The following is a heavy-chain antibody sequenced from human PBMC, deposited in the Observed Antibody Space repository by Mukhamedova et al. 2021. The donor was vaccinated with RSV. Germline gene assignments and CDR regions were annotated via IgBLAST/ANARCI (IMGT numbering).Heavy chain of an antibody. Sequence: SSYGMHWVRQAPGKGLEWVAVIWYDGSNKYYADSVKGRFTISRDNSKNTLYLQMNSLSAEDTAVYYCARDTYSSGLHYFDYWGQ. CDR3: ARDTYSSGLHYFDY. CDR2: IWYDGSNK. D-gene: IGHD3-22*01. V-gene: IGHV3-33*01. J-gene: IGHJ4*02. CDR1: SSYG.